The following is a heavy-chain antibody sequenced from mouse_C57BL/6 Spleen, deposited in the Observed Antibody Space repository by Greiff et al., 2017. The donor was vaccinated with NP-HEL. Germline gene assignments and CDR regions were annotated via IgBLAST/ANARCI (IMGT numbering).Heavy chain of an antibody. CDR1: GYTFTSYW. Sequence: VQLQQPGAELVKPGASVKLSCKASGYTFTSYWMQWVKQRPGQGLEWIGEIDPSDSYTNYNQKFKGKATLTVDPSSSTAYMQLSSLTSEDSAVYYCARRIYDGLPQGYFDVWGTGTTVTVSS. V-gene: IGHV1-50*01. CDR2: IDPSDSYT. J-gene: IGHJ1*03. CDR3: ARRIYDGLPQGYFDV. D-gene: IGHD2-3*01.